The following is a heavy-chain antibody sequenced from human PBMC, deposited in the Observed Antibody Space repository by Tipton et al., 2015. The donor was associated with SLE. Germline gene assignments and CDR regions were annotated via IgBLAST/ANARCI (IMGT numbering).Heavy chain of an antibody. Sequence: TLSLTCTVSGDSISTYYWSWIRQPPGKGLEWIGYISYSGSTNYNPSLKSRVTISLDTSKNQFSLKLSSVTAADTAVYYCARDGHRAGEFDYWGQGTLVTVSS. J-gene: IGHJ4*02. CDR1: GDSISTYY. D-gene: IGHD6-13*01. V-gene: IGHV4-59*12. CDR3: ARDGHRAGEFDY. CDR2: ISYSGST.